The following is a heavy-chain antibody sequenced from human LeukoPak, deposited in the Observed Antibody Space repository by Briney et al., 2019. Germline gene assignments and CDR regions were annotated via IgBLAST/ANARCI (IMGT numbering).Heavy chain of an antibody. CDR1: GGSFSGYS. D-gene: IGHD2-2*01. CDR3: ARGYCSSTSCYGAAFDI. CDR2: INHSGST. Sequence: SETLSLTCAVNGGSFSGYSWSWIRQPPGKGLERIGEINHSGSTKYNPSLKSRVTISVDTSKKQLSLELSSMTAADTAVYYCARGYCSSTSCYGAAFDIWGQGTMVTVSS. V-gene: IGHV4-34*01. J-gene: IGHJ3*02.